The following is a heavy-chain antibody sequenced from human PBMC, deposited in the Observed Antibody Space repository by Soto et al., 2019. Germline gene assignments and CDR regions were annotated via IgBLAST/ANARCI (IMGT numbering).Heavy chain of an antibody. V-gene: IGHV3-33*01. Sequence: QVQLVESGGGVVQPGRSLRLSCAASGFTFSSYGMHWVRQAPGKGLEWVAVIWYDGSNKYYADSVKGRFTISRDNSKNTLYLQMNSLRAEDTAVYYCAREVGSGWYFDYWGQGTLGTVSS. CDR1: GFTFSSYG. CDR3: AREVGSGWYFDY. D-gene: IGHD6-19*01. J-gene: IGHJ4*02. CDR2: IWYDGSNK.